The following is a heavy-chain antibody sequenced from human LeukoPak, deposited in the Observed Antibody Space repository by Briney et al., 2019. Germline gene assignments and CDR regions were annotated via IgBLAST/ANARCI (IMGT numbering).Heavy chain of an antibody. J-gene: IGHJ4*02. CDR1: GFTFSSYW. D-gene: IGHD3-10*01. CDR2: INTDVSST. V-gene: IGHV3-74*01. Sequence: GSLRLSCAASGFTFSSYWMHWVRQAPGKGLVWVSRINTDVSSTDYADSVKGRFTISRDNAKNTLYLQMNSLRAEDTAVYYCARVLWGARGDYWGQGTVVTVSS. CDR3: ARVLWGARGDY.